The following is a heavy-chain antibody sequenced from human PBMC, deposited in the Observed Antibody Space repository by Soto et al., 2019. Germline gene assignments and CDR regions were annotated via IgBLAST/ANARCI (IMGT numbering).Heavy chain of an antibody. J-gene: IGHJ3*02. CDR1: GYTFTSYD. V-gene: IGHV1-8*01. D-gene: IGHD3-9*01. Sequence: GASVKVSCKASGYTFTSYDINWVRQATGQGLEWMGWMNPNSGNTGYAQKFQGRVTMTRNTSISTAYMELSSLRSEDTAVYYCACFTYYDICWDYPEDAFDIWGQGTMVTVSS. CDR2: MNPNSGNT. CDR3: ACFTYYDICWDYPEDAFDI.